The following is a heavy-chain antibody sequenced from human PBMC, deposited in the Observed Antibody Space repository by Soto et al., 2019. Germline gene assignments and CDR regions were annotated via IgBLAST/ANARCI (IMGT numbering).Heavy chain of an antibody. CDR3: ATVQRWLQSFDY. Sequence: ASVKVPCKVSGYTLTELSMHWVRQAPGKGLEWMGGFDPEDGETIYAQKFQGRVTMTEDTSTDTAYMELSSLRSEDTAVYYCATVQRWLQSFDYWGQGTLVTVSS. CDR1: GYTLTELS. D-gene: IGHD5-12*01. CDR2: FDPEDGET. J-gene: IGHJ4*02. V-gene: IGHV1-24*01.